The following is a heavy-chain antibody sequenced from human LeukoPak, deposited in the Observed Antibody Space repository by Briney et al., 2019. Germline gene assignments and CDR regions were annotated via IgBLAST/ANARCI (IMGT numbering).Heavy chain of an antibody. Sequence: GGSLRLSCAASGFTFSSYSMNWIRQAPGKGLEWVSSISSSTSYIYYADSVKGRFTISRDNAKNSLYLQMNSLRAEDTAVYYCARAGGSTVSHSDYWGQGTLVTVSS. CDR2: ISSSTSYI. CDR1: GFTFSSYS. D-gene: IGHD4-17*01. J-gene: IGHJ4*02. V-gene: IGHV3-21*01. CDR3: ARAGGSTVSHSDY.